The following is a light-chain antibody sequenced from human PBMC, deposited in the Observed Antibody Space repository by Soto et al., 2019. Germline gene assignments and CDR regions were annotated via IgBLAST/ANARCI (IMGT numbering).Light chain of an antibody. CDR2: GAS. Sequence: EIVLTQSPGTLSLSPGERATLSCRASQSVDSGSLAWFQQKPGQAPRLLIHGASRRATGIPDRFSGSGSGTDFTLTISKLGPEDFAVYYCQHYSSTPFTFGPGTNLDVK. J-gene: IGKJ3*01. CDR3: QHYSSTPFT. CDR1: QSVDSGS. V-gene: IGKV3-20*01.